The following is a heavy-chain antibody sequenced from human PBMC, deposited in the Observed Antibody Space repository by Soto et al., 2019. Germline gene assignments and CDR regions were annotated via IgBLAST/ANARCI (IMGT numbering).Heavy chain of an antibody. D-gene: IGHD2-15*01. CDR1: GYSFTSYW. Sequence: GESLKISCKGSGYSFTSYWIGWVRQMPGKGLEWMGIIYPGDSDTRYSPSFQGQVTISADRSISTAYLQWSSLKASDTAMYYCARHGVVAATSDADGFDYWGQGTLVTVSS. V-gene: IGHV5-51*01. J-gene: IGHJ4*02. CDR3: ARHGVVAATSDADGFDY. CDR2: IYPGDSDT.